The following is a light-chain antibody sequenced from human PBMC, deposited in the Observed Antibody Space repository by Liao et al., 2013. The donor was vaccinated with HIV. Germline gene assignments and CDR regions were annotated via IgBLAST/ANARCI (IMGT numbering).Light chain of an antibody. CDR3: QIWDTADDHGGV. CDR1: NLGNKY. Sequence: SYELTQPPSVSVAPGQTASITCSGDNLGNKYVSWYLQKPGQSPFLVIYDDTKRPSGIPERFSGSTSGNTATLTISGVEAGDEADYYCQIWDTADDHGGVFGVGTKLTVL. J-gene: IGLJ2*01. CDR2: DDT. V-gene: IGLV3-1*01.